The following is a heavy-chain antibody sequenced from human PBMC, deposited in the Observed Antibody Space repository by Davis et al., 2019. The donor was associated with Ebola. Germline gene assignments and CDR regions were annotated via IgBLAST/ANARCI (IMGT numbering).Heavy chain of an antibody. CDR1: GFTFSSYS. V-gene: IGHV3-21*04. CDR3: ARGLNVRRRPADY. Sequence: GGSLRLSCAASGFTFSSYSMNWVRQAPGKGLEWVSSISSSSSYIYYADSVKGRFTISRDNAKNSLYLQMNSLRAEDTAVYYCARGLNVRRRPADYWGQGTLVTVSS. J-gene: IGHJ4*02. D-gene: IGHD3-10*02. CDR2: ISSSSSYI.